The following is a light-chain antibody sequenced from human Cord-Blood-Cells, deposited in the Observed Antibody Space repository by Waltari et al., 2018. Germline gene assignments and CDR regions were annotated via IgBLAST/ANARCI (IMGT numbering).Light chain of an antibody. CDR3: QQSYSTPIT. J-gene: IGKJ5*01. CDR1: QIISSY. V-gene: IGKV1-39*01. Sequence: DIQMTQSPSSLSASVGDRVTITCRASQIISSYLNWYQQKPGKAPKLLIYAASSLQSGVPSRFSGSGSGTDVTLTISSLQPEDFATYYCQQSYSTPITFGQVTRLEIK. CDR2: AAS.